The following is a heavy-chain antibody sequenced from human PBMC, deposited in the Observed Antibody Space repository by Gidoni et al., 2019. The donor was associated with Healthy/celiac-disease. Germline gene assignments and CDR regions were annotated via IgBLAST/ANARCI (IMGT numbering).Heavy chain of an antibody. V-gene: IGHV3-15*01. CDR2: IKSKTDGGTT. D-gene: IGHD2-2*01. J-gene: IGHJ6*02. Sequence: EVQLVESGGGLVKPGGSLRLSCAASGFTFSNAWMSWVRPAPGKGLEGVGRIKSKTDGGTTDYAAPVKGRFTISRDDSKNTLYLQMNSLKTEDTAVYYCTTEPDIVVVPATQHYYYYYGMDVWGQGTTVTVSS. CDR3: TTEPDIVVVPATQHYYYYYGMDV. CDR1: GFTFSNAW.